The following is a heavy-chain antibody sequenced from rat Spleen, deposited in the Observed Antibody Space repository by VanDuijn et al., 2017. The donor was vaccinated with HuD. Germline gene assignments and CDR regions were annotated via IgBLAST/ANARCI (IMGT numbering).Heavy chain of an antibody. CDR2: MWSGGTT. CDR1: GFTFSNYY. Sequence: VQLVETGGGLVQPGRSMKLSCAASGFTFSNYYMAWVRQAPTKGLEWIGAMWSGGTTDYNSALKSRLRISRDTSKSQVLLKMDSLQTEDTAMYFCARSAYGYNLNWFAYWGQGTLVTVSS. CDR3: ARSAYGYNLNWFAY. D-gene: IGHD1-9*01. V-gene: IGHV2-15*01. J-gene: IGHJ3*01.